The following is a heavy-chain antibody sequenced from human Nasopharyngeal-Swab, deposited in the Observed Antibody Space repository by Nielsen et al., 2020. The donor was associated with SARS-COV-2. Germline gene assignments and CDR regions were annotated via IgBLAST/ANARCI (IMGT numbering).Heavy chain of an antibody. D-gene: IGHD2-15*01. CDR2: INRSGST. Sequence: WIRQPPGKGLEWIGEINRSGSTNYNPSLKSRVTISVDTSKNQFSLKLSSVTAADTAVYYCARVGRQIGYCSGGSCSRWGRYDYWGQGTLVTVSS. J-gene: IGHJ4*02. CDR3: ARVGRQIGYCSGGSCSRWGRYDY. V-gene: IGHV4-34*01.